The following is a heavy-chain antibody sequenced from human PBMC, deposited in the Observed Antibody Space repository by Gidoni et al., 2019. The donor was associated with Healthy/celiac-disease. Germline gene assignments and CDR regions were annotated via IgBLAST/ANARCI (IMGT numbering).Heavy chain of an antibody. J-gene: IGHJ6*02. CDR3: AKDIGPYYGMDV. Sequence: EVQLVESGGGLVQPGRSLRLSCAASGFTFDDYAMHWVRQAPGKGLEGVSGISRNSGSIGYADSVKGRFTISRDNAKNSLYLQMNSLRAEDTALYYCAKDIGPYYGMDVWGQGTTVTVSS. V-gene: IGHV3-9*01. CDR1: GFTFDDYA. CDR2: ISRNSGSI.